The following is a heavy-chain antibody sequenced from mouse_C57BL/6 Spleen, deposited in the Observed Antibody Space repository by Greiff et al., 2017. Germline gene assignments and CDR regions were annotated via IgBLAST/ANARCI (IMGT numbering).Heavy chain of an antibody. CDR1: GFSLTSYG. CDR2: IWRGGST. V-gene: IGHV2-2*01. D-gene: IGHD4-1*01. Sequence: QVQLQQSGPGLVQPSQSLSITCTVSGFSLTSYGVHWVRQSPGKGLEWLGVIWRGGSTDYNAALMSRLRNNKANSKSQVFFKMNSLQADDTALCYCAGKGAGIAMDYWGQGTSVTVSS. J-gene: IGHJ4*01. CDR3: AGKGAGIAMDY.